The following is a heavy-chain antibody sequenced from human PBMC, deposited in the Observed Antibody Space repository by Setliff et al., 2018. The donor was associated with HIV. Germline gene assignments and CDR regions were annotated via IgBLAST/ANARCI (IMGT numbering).Heavy chain of an antibody. CDR2: IGSYSGYT. J-gene: IGHJ5*02. V-gene: IGHV1-18*01. CDR3: VRGHCNSDKCWYTWFDP. D-gene: IGHD2-2*01. CDR1: TYPLINYG. Sequence: ASVQVSCKASTYPLINYGVSWVRQAPGQGLEWMGWIGSYSGYTIYAQKFQDRLTMTTDTSTTTASMELGSLRSDDTAVYYCVRGHCNSDKCWYTWFDPWGQGTLVTVSS.